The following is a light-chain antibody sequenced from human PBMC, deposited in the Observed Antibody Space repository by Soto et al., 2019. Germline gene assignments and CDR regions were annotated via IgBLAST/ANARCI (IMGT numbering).Light chain of an antibody. CDR2: GAS. J-gene: IGKJ5*01. CDR3: QQYGSSLSIT. CDR1: QSVSSNY. Sequence: EIVLTRSPGTLSLSPGERATLSCRASQSVSSNYFAWYQQKPGQAPRLLIHGASRRATGIPDRFSGSGSGTDFTLTISRLEPEDFAVYYCQQYGSSLSITFGQGTRLEIK. V-gene: IGKV3-20*01.